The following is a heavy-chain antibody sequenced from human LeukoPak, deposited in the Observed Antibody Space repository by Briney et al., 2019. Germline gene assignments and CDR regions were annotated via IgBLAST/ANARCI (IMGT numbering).Heavy chain of an antibody. CDR3: AREAVALDY. V-gene: IGHV4-39*07. CDR1: GGSVTTGTYH. D-gene: IGHD6-19*01. Sequence: SETLSLTCSVSGGSVTTGTYHWAWIRQPPGKGLEWIGSVYFDGGTHYNRSLQSRVAISVDTSKNHFSLKLSSVTAADTAIYFCAREAVALDYWGQGILVTVSS. J-gene: IGHJ4*02. CDR2: VYFDGGT.